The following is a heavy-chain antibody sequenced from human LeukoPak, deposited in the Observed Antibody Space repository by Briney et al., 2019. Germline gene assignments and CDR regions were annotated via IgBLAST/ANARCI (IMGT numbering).Heavy chain of an antibody. V-gene: IGHV3-74*01. CDR2: INSDGSTT. J-gene: IGHJ4*02. Sequence: GGSLRLSCAASGFTFSTFWIHWVRQTPGKGLVWVSAINSDGSTTNYADSVMGRFTISRDNARNTVYLQMDNLRAEDTSVYYCARPPFITVADPFDLWGQGTLVTVSS. D-gene: IGHD6-19*01. CDR3: ARPPFITVADPFDL. CDR1: GFTFSTFW.